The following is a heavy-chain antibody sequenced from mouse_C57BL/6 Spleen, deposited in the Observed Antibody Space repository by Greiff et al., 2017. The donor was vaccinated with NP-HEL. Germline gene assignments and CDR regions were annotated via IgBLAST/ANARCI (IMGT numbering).Heavy chain of an antibody. CDR2: INPSNGGT. V-gene: IGHV1-53*01. CDR1: GYTFTSYW. CDR3: ARSPHYYGSPYYYAMDY. J-gene: IGHJ4*01. D-gene: IGHD1-1*01. Sequence: QVQLQQPGTELVKPGASVKLSCKASGYTFTSYWMHWVKQRPGQGLEWIGNINPSNGGTNYNEKFKSKATLTVDKSSSTAYMQLSSLTSEDSAVYYCARSPHYYGSPYYYAMDYWGQGTSVTVSS.